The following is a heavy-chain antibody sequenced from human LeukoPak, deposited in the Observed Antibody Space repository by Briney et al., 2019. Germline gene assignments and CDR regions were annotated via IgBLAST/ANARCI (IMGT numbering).Heavy chain of an antibody. CDR1: GFSLSTSGMC. D-gene: IGHD3-10*01. CDR3: ARTSMVRGVIIVVY. Sequence: VSGPALVKPTQTLTLTCTFSGFSLSTSGMCVSWIRQPPGKALGGLARIDWDDDKYYSTSLKTRLTTSKDTSKNQVVLTMTNMDPVDTATYYCARTSMVRGVIIVVYWGQGTLVTVSS. CDR2: IDWDDDK. V-gene: IGHV2-70*11. J-gene: IGHJ4*02.